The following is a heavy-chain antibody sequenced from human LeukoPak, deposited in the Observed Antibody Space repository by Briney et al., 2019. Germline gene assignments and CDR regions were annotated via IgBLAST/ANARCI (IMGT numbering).Heavy chain of an antibody. J-gene: IGHJ5*02. CDR3: ARESIYDILTGLYWFDP. D-gene: IGHD3-9*01. Sequence: GASVKVSCKASGGTFSSYAISWVRQAPGQGLEWMGRIIPIFGTANYAQKFQGRVTVTTDESTSTAYMELGSLRSEDTAVYYCARESIYDILTGLYWFDPWGQGTLVTVSS. CDR1: GGTFSSYA. V-gene: IGHV1-69*05. CDR2: IIPIFGTA.